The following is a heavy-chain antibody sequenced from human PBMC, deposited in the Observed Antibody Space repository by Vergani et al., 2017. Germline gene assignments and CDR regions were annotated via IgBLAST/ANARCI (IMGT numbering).Heavy chain of an antibody. D-gene: IGHD6-19*01. CDR2: IYSGGST. V-gene: IGHV3-66*01. J-gene: IGHJ6*02. CDR3: ARTDKRSGCDGYYYGMDV. Sequence: EVQLVESGGGLVQPGGSLRLSCAASGFTVSSNYMSWVRQAPGKGLEWVSVIYSGGSTYYADSVKGRFTISRDNSKNTLYLQMNSLRAEDTAVYYCARTDKRSGCDGYYYGMDVWGQGTTVTVSS. CDR1: GFTVSSNY.